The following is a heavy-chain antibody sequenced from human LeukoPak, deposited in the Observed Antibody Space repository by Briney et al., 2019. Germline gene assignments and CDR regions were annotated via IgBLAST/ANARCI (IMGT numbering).Heavy chain of an antibody. J-gene: IGHJ4*02. D-gene: IGHD3-10*01. CDR3: TRDTDYGSAANYFDS. CDR1: GFTFDDYA. CDR2: ISWEGHTT. Sequence: GGSLRLSCAASGFTFDDYAMHWVRQAPGRGLEWVALISWEGHTTYYADSVRGRFTISRDNSKNSLYLQMNSLRTEDTAFYYCTRDTDYGSAANYFDSWGQGTLVSVSS. V-gene: IGHV3-43*01.